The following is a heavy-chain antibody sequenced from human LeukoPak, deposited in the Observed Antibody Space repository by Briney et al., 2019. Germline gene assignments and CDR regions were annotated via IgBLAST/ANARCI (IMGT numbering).Heavy chain of an antibody. V-gene: IGHV6-1*01. J-gene: IGHJ2*01. CDR3: ARERDGYNYVELWCFDL. CDR2: TYYRSKWYT. D-gene: IGHD5-24*01. CDR1: GDSVSGNSAA. Sequence: SQTLSLTCAISGDSVSGNSAAWHWIRQSPSRGLGWLGRTYYRSKWYTDYAVSVKSRVTINPDTSKNQFSLQLNSVTPEDTAVYYCARERDGYNYVELWCFDLWGRGTLVTVSS.